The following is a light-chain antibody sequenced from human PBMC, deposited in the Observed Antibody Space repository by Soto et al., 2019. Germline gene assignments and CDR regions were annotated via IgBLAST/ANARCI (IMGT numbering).Light chain of an antibody. V-gene: IGLV2-14*01. CDR1: SSDVGGYNY. CDR3: SSYTSTIQGV. J-gene: IGLJ1*01. Sequence: QSALTQPASVSGSPGQSITISCTGTSSDVGGYNYVSWYQQHPGKAPKLMIYEVSNRPSGVSNRFSGSKSGNTASLTISGLQAXDEADYYCSSYTSTIQGVFGTGTKLTVL. CDR2: EVS.